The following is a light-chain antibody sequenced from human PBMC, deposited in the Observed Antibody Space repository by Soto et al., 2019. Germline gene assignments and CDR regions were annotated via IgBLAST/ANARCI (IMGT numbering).Light chain of an antibody. Sequence: QSVLTQPASVSGSPGQSITISCTGTSSDVGGYNYVSWYQQHPGKAPKLMIYDVSNRPSGVSNRFSGSKSGNTASLTISGLQAEDEADYYCSSYTSSSPLAEVFGTGTKVTVL. CDR1: SSDVGGYNY. CDR3: SSYTSSSPLAEV. J-gene: IGLJ1*01. V-gene: IGLV2-14*01. CDR2: DVS.